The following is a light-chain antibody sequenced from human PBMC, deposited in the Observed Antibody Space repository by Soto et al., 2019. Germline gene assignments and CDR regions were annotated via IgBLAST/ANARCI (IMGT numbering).Light chain of an antibody. V-gene: IGKV3-20*01. CDR1: QTGRTNY. CDR3: QRDSDTPVT. CDR2: GAS. Sequence: ETVLKQSPGTLSLSPGERATLSCRASQTGRTNYLAWFQHKPGQAPRLLIYGASSRATGIPDRFSGSGSGTDFTLTNKRLEPEDFAMYFCQRDSDTPVTFGGGTKVEIK. J-gene: IGKJ4*01.